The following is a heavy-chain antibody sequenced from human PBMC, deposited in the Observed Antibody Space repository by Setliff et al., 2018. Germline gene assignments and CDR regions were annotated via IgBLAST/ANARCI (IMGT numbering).Heavy chain of an antibody. D-gene: IGHD3-10*01. Sequence: GGSLRLSCAASGFTFSSYSMNWVRRAPGKGLEWVSYISSSSSTIYYADSVKGRFTISRDNAKSSLYLQMNSLRAEDTAVYYCARTWFGELSRYFFDYWGQGTLVTVSS. CDR3: ARTWFGELSRYFFDY. J-gene: IGHJ4*02. V-gene: IGHV3-48*01. CDR2: ISSSSSTI. CDR1: GFTFSSYS.